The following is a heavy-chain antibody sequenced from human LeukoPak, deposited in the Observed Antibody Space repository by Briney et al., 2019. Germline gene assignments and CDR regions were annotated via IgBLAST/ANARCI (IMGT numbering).Heavy chain of an antibody. Sequence: GGSLRLSCAASGFTLRNSWMAWIRQAPGKGLQWLGNINGDGGVVNYVDSVNGRFTISRDNAKNSLSLEMNKLRVDDTGVYYCAIDVAYDRFDPWGQGTLVTVSS. J-gene: IGHJ5*02. V-gene: IGHV3-7*01. CDR3: AIDVAYDRFDP. CDR2: INGDGGVV. D-gene: IGHD5-12*01. CDR1: GFTLRNSW.